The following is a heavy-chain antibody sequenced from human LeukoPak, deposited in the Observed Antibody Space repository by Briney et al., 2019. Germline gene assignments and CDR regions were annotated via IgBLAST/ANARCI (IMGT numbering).Heavy chain of an antibody. J-gene: IGHJ4*02. CDR3: AKLRSVAGTVWYFDY. CDR2: ISGSGGGT. D-gene: IGHD6-19*01. CDR1: GLTFSSYA. V-gene: IGHV3-23*01. Sequence: PGGSLRLSCAASGLTFSSYAMSWVRQAPGKGLEWVSAISGSGGGTYYAGSVKGRFTISRDNSESTLYLQMSSLRAEDRAVYYCAKLRSVAGTVWYFDYWGQGTLVTVSS.